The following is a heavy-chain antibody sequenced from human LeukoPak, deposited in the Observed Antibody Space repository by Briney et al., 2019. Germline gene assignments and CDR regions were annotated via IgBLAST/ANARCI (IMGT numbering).Heavy chain of an antibody. CDR3: ARDIYDSSPPINAFDI. D-gene: IGHD3-22*01. V-gene: IGHV3-30*03. CDR1: GFTFRSYV. CDR2: ITYDGGKK. Sequence: AGSLRLSCAASGFTFRSYVMHRVRQAPGKGLEWVAVITYDGGKKYYADSVKGRFTISRDNCNNTLYLQMNSLRPEDTAVYYCARDIYDSSPPINAFDIWGEGRMVTVSS. J-gene: IGHJ3*02.